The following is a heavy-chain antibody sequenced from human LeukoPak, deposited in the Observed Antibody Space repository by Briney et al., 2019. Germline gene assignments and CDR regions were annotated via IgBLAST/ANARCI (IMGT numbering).Heavy chain of an antibody. Sequence: SQTLSLTCTVFGGSISSGDYYWSWIRQPPGKGLEWIGYIYYSGSTYYNPSLKSRVTISVDTSKNQFSLKLSSVTAADTAVYYCAGEDDSSGYYNYWGQGTLVTVSS. J-gene: IGHJ4*02. CDR2: IYYSGST. D-gene: IGHD3-22*01. CDR3: AGEDDSSGYYNY. V-gene: IGHV4-30-4*08. CDR1: GGSISSGDYY.